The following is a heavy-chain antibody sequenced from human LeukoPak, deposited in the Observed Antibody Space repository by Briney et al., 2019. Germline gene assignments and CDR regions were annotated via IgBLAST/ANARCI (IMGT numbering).Heavy chain of an antibody. J-gene: IGHJ3*02. CDR1: GYSISSGYY. Sequence: SETLSLTCTVSGYSISSGYYWGWIRQPPGKGLEWIGNFYHSGSTYYNPSLKSRVTIPLDTSKNQFSLKLSSVTAADTAVYYCARTHTDTAMQIYAFNIWGQGTMVTVSS. CDR3: ARTHTDTAMQIYAFNI. V-gene: IGHV4-38-2*02. D-gene: IGHD5-18*01. CDR2: FYHSGST.